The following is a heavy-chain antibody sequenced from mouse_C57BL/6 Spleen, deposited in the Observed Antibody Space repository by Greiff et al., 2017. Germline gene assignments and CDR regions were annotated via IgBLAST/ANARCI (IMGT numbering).Heavy chain of an antibody. CDR2: IYWDDDK. CDR1: GFSLSTSGMG. D-gene: IGHD1-1*01. V-gene: IGHV8-12*01. CDR3: ARKGYYGSSYAMDY. J-gene: IGHJ4*01. Sequence: QVTLKESGPGILQSSQTLSLTCSFSGFSLSTSGMGVSWIRQPSGKGLEWLAHIYWDDDKRYNPSLKSRLTISKDTSRNQVFLKITSVDTADTATYYCARKGYYGSSYAMDYWSQGTSVTVSS.